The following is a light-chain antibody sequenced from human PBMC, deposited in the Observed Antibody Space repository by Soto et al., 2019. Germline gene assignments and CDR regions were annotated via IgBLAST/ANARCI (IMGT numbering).Light chain of an antibody. CDR1: SSDVGGYNS. Sequence: QSVLTQPASVSGSPGQSIAISCTGTSSDVGGYNSVSWYQQYPGKAPKLMIHDVSNRPSGVSNRFSGSKSGNTASLTISGLQAEDEADYYCSSYTTSTSSVFASGTKVNVL. V-gene: IGLV2-14*01. CDR2: DVS. CDR3: SSYTTSTSSV. J-gene: IGLJ1*01.